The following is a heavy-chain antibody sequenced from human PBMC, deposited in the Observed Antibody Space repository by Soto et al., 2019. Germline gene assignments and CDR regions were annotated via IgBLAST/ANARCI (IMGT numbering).Heavy chain of an antibody. D-gene: IGHD6-13*01. V-gene: IGHV1-46*01. CDR2: INPSGGST. J-gene: IGHJ4*02. CDR1: GYTFTSYY. CDR3: ARDRRYSSSRSQIFDY. Sequence: GASVKVSCKASGYTFTSYYMHWVRQAPGQGLEWMGIINPSGGSTSYAQKFQGRVTMTRDTSTSTVYMELSSLRSEDTAVYYCARDRRYSSSRSQIFDYWGQGTLVTVSS.